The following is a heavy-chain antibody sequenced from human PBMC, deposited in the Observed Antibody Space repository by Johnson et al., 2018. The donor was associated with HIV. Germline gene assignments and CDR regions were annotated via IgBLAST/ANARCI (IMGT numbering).Heavy chain of an antibody. Sequence: VQLVESGGGVVRPGGSLRLSCAASGFTFDDYAMTWVRQAPGKGLEWVSAINWNGGTTGYTDSVKGRFTISRDNAKNSLYLQMNSLRAEDTAVYYCARGSIIMVRGVIGLDIWGQGTMVTVSS. CDR1: GFTFDDYA. CDR3: ARGSIIMVRGVIGLDI. CDR2: INWNGGTT. D-gene: IGHD3-10*01. V-gene: IGHV3-20*04. J-gene: IGHJ3*02.